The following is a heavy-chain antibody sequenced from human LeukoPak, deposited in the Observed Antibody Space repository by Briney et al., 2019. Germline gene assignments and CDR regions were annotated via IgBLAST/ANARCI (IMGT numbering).Heavy chain of an antibody. D-gene: IGHD3-22*01. CDR3: ARHYYDRSDSYSFDY. V-gene: IGHV4-4*07. Sequence: SETLSLTCTVSGGSISSYYWSWIRQPAGKGLEWIGRIYTSGSTNYNPSLKSRVTISEDTSVNQFSLKLSSVTAADTAVYYCARHYYDRSDSYSFDYWGQGTLVTVSS. CDR1: GGSISSYY. CDR2: IYTSGST. J-gene: IGHJ4*02.